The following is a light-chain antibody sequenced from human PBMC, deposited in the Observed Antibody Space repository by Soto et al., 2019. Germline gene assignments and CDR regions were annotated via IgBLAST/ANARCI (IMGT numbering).Light chain of an antibody. CDR2: EVN. CDR1: SSDVGNYNF. V-gene: IGLV2-23*01. J-gene: IGLJ2*01. Sequence: QPVLTQPASVSGSPGQSITISCTGTSSDVGNYNFVSWYLQHPGKAPKLMIFEVNKRSSGVPNRFSGSKSGNTASLTISGLQAEDEADYYCCSYAKSGALLFGGGTKLTVL. CDR3: CSYAKSGALL.